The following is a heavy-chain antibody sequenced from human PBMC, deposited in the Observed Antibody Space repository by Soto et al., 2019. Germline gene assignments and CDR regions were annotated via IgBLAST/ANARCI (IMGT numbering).Heavy chain of an antibody. D-gene: IGHD4-17*01. CDR1: GDSVSSNSAA. J-gene: IGHJ6*02. V-gene: IGHV6-1*01. CDR2: TYYRSKWYN. CDR3: ARDLNGDSDNYYYYYGMDV. Sequence: SQTLSLTCVISGDSVSSNSAAWNWIRQSPSRGLEWLGRTYYRSKWYNDYAVSVKSRITINPDTSKNQFSLQLNSVTPEDTAVYYCARDLNGDSDNYYYYYGMDVWGQGTTVTVSS.